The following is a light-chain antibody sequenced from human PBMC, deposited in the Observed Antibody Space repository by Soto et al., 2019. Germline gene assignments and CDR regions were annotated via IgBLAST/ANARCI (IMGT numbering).Light chain of an antibody. J-gene: IGLJ1*01. Sequence: QSVLTQQPSGSGSSGQRVTISCTGSSSNIGACFDVHWDQQLPGTAPKLLIYDDSNRPSGVPDRFSGSKSGTSASLAITGLQAEDEADYYCQSYDSSLSGYVLGTGTKLTVL. V-gene: IGLV1-40*01. CDR2: DDS. CDR1: SSNIGACFD. CDR3: QSYDSSLSGYV.